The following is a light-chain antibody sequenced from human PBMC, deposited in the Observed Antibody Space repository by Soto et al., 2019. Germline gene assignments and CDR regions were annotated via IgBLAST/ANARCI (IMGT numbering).Light chain of an antibody. Sequence: QSALTQPLSLSGSPGQEVTISCTGTSSDVGGYNYVSWYQQHPGKAPKFMIYDVSKRPSGVPDRFSGSKSGNTASLTISGLQAEDEADYYCCSYAGSYAEGVGGGTKLTVL. CDR1: SSDVGGYNY. J-gene: IGLJ2*01. V-gene: IGLV2-11*01. CDR2: DVS. CDR3: CSYAGSYAEG.